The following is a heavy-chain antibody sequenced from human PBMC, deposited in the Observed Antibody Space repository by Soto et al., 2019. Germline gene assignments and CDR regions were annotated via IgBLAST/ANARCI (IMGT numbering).Heavy chain of an antibody. Sequence: ASVKVSCKASGYTFTSYGFSWVRQAPGQGLEWMGWISAYNGNTNYAQKLQGRVTMTTDTSTSTAYMELRSLRSDDTAVYYCARVQGYSFASAYYFDYCGQGTLVTVSS. CDR3: ARVQGYSFASAYYFDY. CDR2: ISAYNGNT. D-gene: IGHD5-18*01. V-gene: IGHV1-18*01. CDR1: GYTFTSYG. J-gene: IGHJ4*02.